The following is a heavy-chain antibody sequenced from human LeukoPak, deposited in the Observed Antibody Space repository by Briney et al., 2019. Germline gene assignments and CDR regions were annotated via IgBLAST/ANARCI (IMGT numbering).Heavy chain of an antibody. CDR3: ARHDSYYGSVYGMDV. CDR1: GGSISSGGYY. D-gene: IGHD3-10*01. V-gene: IGHV4-31*03. J-gene: IGHJ6*04. CDR2: IYYSGST. Sequence: SGTLSLTCTVSGGSISSGGYYWSWIRQHPGTGLEWIGYIYYSGSTYYNPSLKSRVTISVDTSKNQFSLKLSSVTAADTAVYYCARHDSYYGSVYGMDVWGKGTTVTVSS.